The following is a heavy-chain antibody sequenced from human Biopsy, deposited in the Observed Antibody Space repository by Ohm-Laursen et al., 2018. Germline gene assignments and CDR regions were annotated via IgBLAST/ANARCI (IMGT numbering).Heavy chain of an antibody. D-gene: IGHD3-22*01. Sequence: TLSLTCTVSGGSISSNNYYWGWIRQPPGKGLEWIRSIFYRGSTHYKPSLKSRVNISVDTSKNQFSPKLNSVTAADTAVYYCARDYDTSGCYYVSWGQGTLVTVSS. CDR1: GGSISSNNYY. CDR3: ARDYDTSGCYYVS. J-gene: IGHJ5*02. V-gene: IGHV4-39*01. CDR2: IFYRGST.